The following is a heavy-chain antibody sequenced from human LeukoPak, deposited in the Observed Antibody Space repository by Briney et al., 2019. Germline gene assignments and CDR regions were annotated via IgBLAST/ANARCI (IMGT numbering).Heavy chain of an antibody. CDR3: ARDQKYNWFDP. CDR1: GYTFTIYY. CDR2: INPNSGDT. Sequence: GASVKVSFKASGYTFTIYYMHWVRQAPGQGLEWMGWINPNSGDTNYAQKFQGRVTMTRDTSISTAYMELSSLRSDDTAVYYCARDQKYNWFDPWGQGTLVTVSS. J-gene: IGHJ5*02. V-gene: IGHV1-2*02.